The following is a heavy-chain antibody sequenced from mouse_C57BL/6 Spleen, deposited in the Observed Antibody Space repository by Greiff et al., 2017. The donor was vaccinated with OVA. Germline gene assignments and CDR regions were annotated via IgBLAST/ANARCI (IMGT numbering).Heavy chain of an antibody. CDR3: ARDHGDEDYFDY. CDR1: GFTFSSYS. J-gene: IGHJ2*01. V-gene: IGHV5-4*01. CDR2: ISHGGSYT. Sequence: EVQLVESGGGLVKPGGSLKLSCAASGFTFSSYSMSWVRQTPEKRLEWVATISHGGSYTYYPDNVKGRFTISRDNAKNNLYLQMSQLKSEDTDMYYSARDHGDEDYFDYWGQGTTLTVSS.